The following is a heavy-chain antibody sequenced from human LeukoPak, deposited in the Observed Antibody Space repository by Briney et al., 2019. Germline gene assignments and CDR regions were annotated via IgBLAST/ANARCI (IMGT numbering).Heavy chain of an antibody. V-gene: IGHV4-4*02. CDR2: IYHSGST. D-gene: IGHD6-13*01. CDR3: ARVPRIEAGATGDWFDP. Sequence: SGTLSLTCAVSGGSISSSNWWSWVRQPPGKGLEWIGEIYHSGSTNYNPSLKSRVTISVDKSKNQFFLNLRSVTAADTAVYYCARVPRIEAGATGDWFDPWGQGTVVTVSS. CDR1: GGSISSSNW. J-gene: IGHJ5*02.